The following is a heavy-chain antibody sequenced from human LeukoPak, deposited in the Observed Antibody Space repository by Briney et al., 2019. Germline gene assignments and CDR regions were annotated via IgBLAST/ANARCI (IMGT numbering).Heavy chain of an antibody. CDR1: GGSISSYY. CDR3: ASIRGYSGYEFDY. CDR2: IYYSGST. J-gene: IGHJ4*02. D-gene: IGHD5-12*01. Sequence: SETLSLTCTVSGGSISSYYWSWIRQPPGKGLEWIGYIYYSGSTNYNPSLKSRVTISVDTSKNQFSLKLSSVTAADTAVYYCASIRGYSGYEFDYWGQGTLVTVSS. V-gene: IGHV4-59*01.